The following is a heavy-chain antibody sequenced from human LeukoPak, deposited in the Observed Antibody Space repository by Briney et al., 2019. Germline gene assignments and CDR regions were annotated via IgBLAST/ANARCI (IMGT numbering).Heavy chain of an antibody. CDR3: AKGIYSSGWSYFDY. D-gene: IGHD6-19*01. J-gene: IGHJ4*01. V-gene: IGHV3-23*01. CDR1: GFTFSNSA. Sequence: PGGSLRLSCAASGFTFSNSAMSWVRQAPGKGLEWVSTLSGNGITTYYADSVKGRFTISRDNSKNTLYLQMNSLRAEDTAVSYCAKGIYSSGWSYFDYWGHGTLVTVSS. CDR2: LSGNGITT.